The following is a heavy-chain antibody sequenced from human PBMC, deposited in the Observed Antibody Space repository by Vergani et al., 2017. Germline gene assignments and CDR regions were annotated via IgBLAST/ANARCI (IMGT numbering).Heavy chain of an antibody. Sequence: QVQLQESGPGLVKPSETLSLTCTVSGGSISSYYWSWIRQPPGKGLEWIGYIYYSGSTNYNPSLKSRVTISVDTSKNQFSLKLSSVTAADTAVYYCARPDNYGDHVPFDYWGQGTLVTVSS. J-gene: IGHJ4*02. CDR2: IYYSGST. CDR3: ARPDNYGDHVPFDY. D-gene: IGHD4-17*01. CDR1: GGSISSYY. V-gene: IGHV4-59*01.